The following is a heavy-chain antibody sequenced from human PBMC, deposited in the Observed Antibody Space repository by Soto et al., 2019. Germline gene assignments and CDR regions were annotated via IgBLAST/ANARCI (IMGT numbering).Heavy chain of an antibody. CDR2: IYYSGST. CDR3: ARLIYYGDYVPGYFQH. V-gene: IGHV4-59*01. CDR1: GGSISSYY. D-gene: IGHD4-17*01. Sequence: SSETLSLTCTVSGGSISSYYWSWIRQPPGKGLEWIGYIYYSGSTNYNPSLKSRVTISVDTSKNQFSLKLSSVTAADTAVYYCARLIYYGDYVPGYFQHWGQGTLVTVSS. J-gene: IGHJ1*01.